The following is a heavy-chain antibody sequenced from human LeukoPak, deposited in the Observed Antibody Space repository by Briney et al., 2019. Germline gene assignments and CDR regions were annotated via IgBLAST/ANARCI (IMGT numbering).Heavy chain of an antibody. CDR1: GGSISSYY. CDR2: IYYSGST. CDR3: ARDPRPYCGGDCYSRFGWFDP. D-gene: IGHD2-21*02. V-gene: IGHV4-59*01. J-gene: IGHJ5*02. Sequence: SETLSLTCTVSGGSISSYYWSWLRQPPGKGLEWIGYIYYSGSTNYNPSLKSRVTISVDTSKNQFSLKLSSVTAADTAVYYCARDPRPYCGGDCYSRFGWFDPWGQGTLVTVSS.